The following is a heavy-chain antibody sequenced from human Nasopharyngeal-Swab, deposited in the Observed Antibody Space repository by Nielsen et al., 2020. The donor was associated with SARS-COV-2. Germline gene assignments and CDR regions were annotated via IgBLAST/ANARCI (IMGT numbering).Heavy chain of an antibody. CDR3: AKEAGYYDILTGYYLSLGYGMDV. Sequence: GGSLRLSCAASGSTFSSYGMHWVRQAPGKGLEWVAVIPYDGSNKYYADSVKGRFTISRDNSKNTLYLQMNSLRAEDTAVYYCAKEAGYYDILTGYYLSLGYGMDVWGQGTTVTVSS. CDR1: GSTFSSYG. V-gene: IGHV3-30*18. J-gene: IGHJ6*02. D-gene: IGHD3-9*01. CDR2: IPYDGSNK.